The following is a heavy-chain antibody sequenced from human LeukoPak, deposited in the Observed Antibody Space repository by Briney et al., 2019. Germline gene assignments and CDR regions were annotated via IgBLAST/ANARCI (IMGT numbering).Heavy chain of an antibody. D-gene: IGHD5-12*01. Sequence: GGSLRLSCAASGFRLRSYSLSWVRQAPGKGLEWVSAISGSAGYTYYADSVKGRFTISRDISKNTLYLQMISLRADDTAVYYCAKEYSGYDFDYWGQGTLVTVSS. CDR3: AKEYSGYDFDY. CDR1: GFRLRSYS. V-gene: IGHV3-23*01. J-gene: IGHJ4*02. CDR2: ISGSAGYT.